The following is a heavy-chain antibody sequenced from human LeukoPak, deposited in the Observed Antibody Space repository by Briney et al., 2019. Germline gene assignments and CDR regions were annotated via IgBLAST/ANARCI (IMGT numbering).Heavy chain of an antibody. CDR3: ARVGYYDSSGYY. D-gene: IGHD3-22*01. Sequence: SGGSLRLSCAASGFTFSSYSMNWVRQAPGKGLEWVSSISISSSYINYAHSVKGRFTISRGNAKNSLYLQMNSLRAEDTAVYYCARVGYYDSSGYYWGQGTLVTVSS. CDR1: GFTFSSYS. CDR2: ISISSSYI. V-gene: IGHV3-21*01. J-gene: IGHJ4*02.